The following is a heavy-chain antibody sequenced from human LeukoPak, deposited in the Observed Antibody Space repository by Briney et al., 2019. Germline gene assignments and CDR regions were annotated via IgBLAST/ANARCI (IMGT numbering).Heavy chain of an antibody. CDR2: MWSDGIRK. V-gene: IGHV3-33*01. Sequence: PGGSLRLSCATSGSTFSYYGIHWVRQAPGKGLEWVAVMWSDGIRKYYTDSVKGRFTVSRDTSKNTQYLEMSSLRVEDTAVYYCTRDADTSGHYDIFDIWGQGTMVTVSS. D-gene: IGHD6-19*01. J-gene: IGHJ3*02. CDR1: GSTFSYYG. CDR3: TRDADTSGHYDIFDI.